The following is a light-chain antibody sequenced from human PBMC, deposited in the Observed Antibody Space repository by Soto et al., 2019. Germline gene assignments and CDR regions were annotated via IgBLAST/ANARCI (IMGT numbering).Light chain of an antibody. CDR2: DVS. CDR1: QSVGNY. V-gene: IGKV3-11*01. CDR3: QQYNNWPRT. J-gene: IGKJ1*01. Sequence: EIVLTQTPGTLSLSPWERATLSCRASQSVGNYLAWYQQKPGQAPRLLMYDVSDRATGIPARFSGSGSGTDFTLTISSLQSEDFAVYYCQQYNNWPRTFGQGTKVDIK.